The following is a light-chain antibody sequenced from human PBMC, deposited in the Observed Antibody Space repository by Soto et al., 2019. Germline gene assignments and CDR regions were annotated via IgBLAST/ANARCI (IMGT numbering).Light chain of an antibody. CDR3: QQSYGTPIT. V-gene: IGKV1-39*01. Sequence: EIQMTQSQSSLSASVGDRVTITCRASQSISRYLNWYQQKPGKAPNLLIYVASSLQSEVPSRFSGSGSGTDFTLTITSLQPEDFATYYCQQSYGTPITFGQGTLLAVK. CDR1: QSISRY. CDR2: VAS. J-gene: IGKJ5*01.